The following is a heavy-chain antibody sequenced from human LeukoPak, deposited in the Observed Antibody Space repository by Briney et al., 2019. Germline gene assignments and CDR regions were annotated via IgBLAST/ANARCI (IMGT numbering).Heavy chain of an antibody. V-gene: IGHV4-59*08. D-gene: IGHD2-15*01. CDR1: GRSMSTNY. CDR3: ARRYCSGGSCFPRHFDF. J-gene: IGHJ4*02. CDR2: IYYSGGT. Sequence: EPSETLSLTCTLSGRSMSTNYGSWIRHPPGKGLDWIGYIYYSGGTNYNPSLKSRVPISMDTAKIQFSLKLSSVTAADTAVYYCARRYCSGGSCFPRHFDFWGQGTLVTVSS.